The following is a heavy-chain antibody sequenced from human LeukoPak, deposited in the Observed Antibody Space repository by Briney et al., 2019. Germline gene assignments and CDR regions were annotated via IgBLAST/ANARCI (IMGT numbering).Heavy chain of an antibody. V-gene: IGHV1-18*01. D-gene: IGHD3-10*01. CDR3: ARDVGYYGSGDLDL. Sequence: GASVKVSCKASGYTFISYGISWVRQAPGQGLEWMGWISASNGNTKYAQKVQGRVTMTTDTSTSTAYMGLRSLKSDDTAVYYCARDVGYYGSGDLDLWGQGTLVIVSS. CDR1: GYTFISYG. CDR2: ISASNGNT. J-gene: IGHJ5*02.